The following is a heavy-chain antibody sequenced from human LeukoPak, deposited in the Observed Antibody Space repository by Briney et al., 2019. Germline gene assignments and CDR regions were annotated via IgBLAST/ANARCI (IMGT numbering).Heavy chain of an antibody. V-gene: IGHV3-64*02. CDR1: GFTLSSHA. CDR2: TNTDGNYI. D-gene: IGHD6-6*01. J-gene: IGHJ5*02. CDR3: ARGGTYSSSSLNA. Sequence: GGSLRLSCAASGFTLSSHAMHWVRQGPGKGLEYVSSTNTDGNYIYYVESVRGRFTISRDNSKNTLHLQMVILRPDDMGVYYCARGGTYSSSSLNAWGQGTLVTVSS.